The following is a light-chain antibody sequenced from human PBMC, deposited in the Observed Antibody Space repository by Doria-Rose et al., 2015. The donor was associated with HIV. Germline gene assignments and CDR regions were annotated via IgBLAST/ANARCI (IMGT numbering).Light chain of an antibody. CDR3: QQYYSYPPT. CDR2: AAS. Sequence: SASTGDRVTITCRASQDISSYLAWYQQKPGKAPKLLIYAASTLQSGVPSRFSGSGSGTDFTLTISHLQSEDFATYYCQQYYSYPPTFGQGTKVEVK. CDR1: QDISSY. J-gene: IGKJ1*01. V-gene: IGKV1-8*01.